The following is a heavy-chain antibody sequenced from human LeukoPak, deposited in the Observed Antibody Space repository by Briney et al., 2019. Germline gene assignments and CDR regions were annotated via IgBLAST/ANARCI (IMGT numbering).Heavy chain of an antibody. D-gene: IGHD6-13*01. V-gene: IGHV1-18*01. CDR3: ARVPDSSSWYIDYYGMDV. CDR2: ISAYNGNT. J-gene: IGHJ6*02. Sequence: ASVKVSCKASGYTFTSYGISWVRQAPGQGLEWMGWISAYNGNTNYAQKLQGRVTMTTDTSTSTAYMELSSLRSEDTAVYYCARVPDSSSWYIDYYGMDVWGQGTTVTVSS. CDR1: GYTFTSYG.